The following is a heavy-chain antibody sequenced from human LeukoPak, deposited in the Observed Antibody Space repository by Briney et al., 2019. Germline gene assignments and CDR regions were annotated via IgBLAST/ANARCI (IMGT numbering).Heavy chain of an antibody. CDR3: ARLDIGDSGNPNWFDP. CDR2: IYYSGST. CDR1: GGSISSYY. V-gene: IGHV4-59*12. J-gene: IGHJ5*02. Sequence: PSETLSLTCTVSGGSISSYYWSWIRQPPGKGLEWTGYIYYSGSTNYNPSLKSRVTISVDTSKNQFSLKLSSVTAADTAVFYCARLDIGDSGNPNWFDPWGQGTLVTVSS. D-gene: IGHD5-12*01.